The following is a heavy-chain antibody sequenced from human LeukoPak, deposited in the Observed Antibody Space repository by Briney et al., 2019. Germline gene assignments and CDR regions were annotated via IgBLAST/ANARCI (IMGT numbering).Heavy chain of an antibody. CDR1: GGSISSYY. J-gene: IGHJ4*02. CDR3: ARRARYSGSYYVDY. Sequence: SETLSLTCTVSGGSISSYYWSWIRQPPGKGLEWIGYIYYSGSTNYNPSLKSRVTISIDTSKNQFSLKLSSVTAADTAAYYCARRARYSGSYYVDYWGQGTLVTVSS. V-gene: IGHV4-59*01. CDR2: IYYSGST. D-gene: IGHD1-26*01.